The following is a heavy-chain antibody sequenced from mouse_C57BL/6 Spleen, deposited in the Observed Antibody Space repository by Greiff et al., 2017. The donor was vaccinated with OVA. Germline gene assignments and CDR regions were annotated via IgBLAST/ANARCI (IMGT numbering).Heavy chain of an antibody. Sequence: QVQLQQSGAELVMPGASVKLSCKASGYTFTSYWMHWVKQRPGQGLEWIGELDPSDSYTNYNQKFKGKSTLTVDKSSSTAYMQLSSLTSEDSAVYYCARAPYDYLDYWGQGTTLTVSS. D-gene: IGHD2-3*01. J-gene: IGHJ2*01. CDR1: GYTFTSYW. CDR2: LDPSDSYT. V-gene: IGHV1-69*01. CDR3: ARAPYDYLDY.